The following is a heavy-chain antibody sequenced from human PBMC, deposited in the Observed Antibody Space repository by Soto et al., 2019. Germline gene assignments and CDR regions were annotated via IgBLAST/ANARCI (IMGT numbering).Heavy chain of an antibody. CDR1: GFTFTSYA. V-gene: IGHV3-23*01. D-gene: IGHD3-3*01. Sequence: EVHLLESGGGLVQLGGSLRLSCSASGFTFTSYAMSWVRQAPGKGMEWVSGISGSGGDTKSADTVKGRFTISRDNFKNMLYLQMNSLRAEDTAVYYCAKHDFWTLYNTGLDSWGQGTLVTVSS. CDR2: ISGSGGDT. CDR3: AKHDFWTLYNTGLDS. J-gene: IGHJ4*02.